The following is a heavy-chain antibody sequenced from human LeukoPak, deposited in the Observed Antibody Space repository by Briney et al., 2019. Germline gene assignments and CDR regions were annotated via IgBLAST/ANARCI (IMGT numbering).Heavy chain of an antibody. V-gene: IGHV3-30*18. CDR2: ISYDGSNK. CDR3: AKDLRVAPLSSSWYF. Sequence: GRSLRLSCAASGFTFSSYGMHWVRQAPGKGLEWVAVISYDGSNKYYADSAKGRFTISRDNSKNTLYLQMNSLRAEDTAVYYCAKDLRVAPLSSSWYFWGQGTLVTVSS. D-gene: IGHD6-13*01. J-gene: IGHJ4*02. CDR1: GFTFSSYG.